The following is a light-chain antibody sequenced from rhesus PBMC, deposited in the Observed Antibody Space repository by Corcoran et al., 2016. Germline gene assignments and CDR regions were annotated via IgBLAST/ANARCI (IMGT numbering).Light chain of an antibody. V-gene: IGKV1-22*01. CDR2: KAS. CDR3: QHYSYRRWT. J-gene: IGKJ1*01. CDR1: QGISSW. Sequence: DIQMTQSPSSLSASVGDTVTITCRASQGISSWLAWYQQKPGKAPKLLIYKASSLQSGVPSRFSCSGAGTEFTLTSSSLQSEDFATYDCQHYSYRRWTFVQGTKVEIK.